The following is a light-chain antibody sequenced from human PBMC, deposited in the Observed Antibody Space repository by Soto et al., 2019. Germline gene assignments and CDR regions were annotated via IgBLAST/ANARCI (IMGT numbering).Light chain of an antibody. CDR1: SSDIGAYNY. CDR3: SSYTTINTVVV. J-gene: IGLJ3*02. V-gene: IGLV2-14*03. CDR2: DVT. Sequence: QSALTQPASVSGSPGQSITISCTGTSSDIGAYNYVSWYQHHPGKAPKLLIYDVTDRPSGVSDRFSGSKSGTTASLTISGLQAEDEDEYFCSSYTTINTVVVFGGGTKLTVL.